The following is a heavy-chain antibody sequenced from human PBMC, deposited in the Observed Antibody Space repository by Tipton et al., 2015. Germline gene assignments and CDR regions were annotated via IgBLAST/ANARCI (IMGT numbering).Heavy chain of an antibody. CDR1: GFIFSSYS. CDR3: ARDVSSGYYYDYYYGMDV. D-gene: IGHD3-22*01. J-gene: IGHJ6*02. Sequence: GSLRLSCAASGFIFSSYSMNWVRQAPGKGLEWVSYISSSSSTIYYADSVKGRFTISRDNVKNSLYLQINSLRDEDTAVYYCARDVSSGYYYDYYYGMDVWGQGTTVTVSS. V-gene: IGHV3-48*02. CDR2: ISSSSSTI.